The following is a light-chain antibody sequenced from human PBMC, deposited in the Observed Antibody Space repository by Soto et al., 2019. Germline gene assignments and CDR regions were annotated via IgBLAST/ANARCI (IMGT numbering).Light chain of an antibody. CDR1: SSDVGGYNY. CDR2: DVS. V-gene: IGLV2-11*01. Sequence: QSALTQPRSVSGSPGQSVTISCTGTSSDVGGYNYVSWYQHHPGKAPKLIIYDVSKRPSGVPDRFSGSKSGNTASLTISGLQAEDEADYYCCSYAGTYIFYVFGTGTKLTV. CDR3: CSYAGTYIFYV. J-gene: IGLJ1*01.